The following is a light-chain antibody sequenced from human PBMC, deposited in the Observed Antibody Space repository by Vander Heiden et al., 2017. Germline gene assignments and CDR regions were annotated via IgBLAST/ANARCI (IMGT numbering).Light chain of an antibody. CDR3: QQYDSTPHT. CDR2: WAS. V-gene: IGKV4-1*01. Sequence: DIVMTQSPDSLAVSLGERATINCKSSQSVLYSSNNKNYLAWYQQKPGHPPKLLIYWASTRESGVPDRFSGSGSGTDFTLTISSRQAEDVAVYYCQQYDSTPHTFGQGTKLEIK. CDR1: QSVLYSSNNKNY. J-gene: IGKJ2*01.